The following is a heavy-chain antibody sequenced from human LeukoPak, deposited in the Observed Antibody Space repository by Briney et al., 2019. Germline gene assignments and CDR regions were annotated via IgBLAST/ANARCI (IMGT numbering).Heavy chain of an antibody. V-gene: IGHV3-23*01. CDR1: GFIFTNYV. CDR2: VSTTGDGP. J-gene: IGHJ4*02. D-gene: IGHD2-8*01. CDR3: ARGHGPDY. Sequence: GGSLRLSCAASGFIFTNYVMNWVRQAPGKELEWVSAVSTTGDGPLYADVVKGRFTISRDNSKNTLYLQMSSLRAEDTAVYYCARGHGPDYWGQGTLVTVSS.